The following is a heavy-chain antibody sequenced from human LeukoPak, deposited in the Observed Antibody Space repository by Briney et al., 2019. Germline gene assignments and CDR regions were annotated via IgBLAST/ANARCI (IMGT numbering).Heavy chain of an antibody. CDR3: ARGRSISNVNDPPVDY. CDR2: INPNTGDT. CDR1: GYTFTGYF. J-gene: IGHJ4*02. D-gene: IGHD2/OR15-2a*01. V-gene: IGHV1-2*02. Sequence: ASVKVSCKASGYTFTGYFMIWLRQAPGQGLEWMAWINPNTGDTRYLRKFQGRVTVTRDTSISTVYMELNNLRFDDTAVYYCARGRSISNVNDPPVDYWGQGTLVSVSS.